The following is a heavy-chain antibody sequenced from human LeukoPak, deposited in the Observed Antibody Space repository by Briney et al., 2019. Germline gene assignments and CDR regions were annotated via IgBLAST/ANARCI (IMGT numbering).Heavy chain of an antibody. CDR1: GYTFTSYD. J-gene: IGHJ5*02. V-gene: IGHV1-8*01. D-gene: IGHD2-2*01. Sequence: GASVNVSCKASGYTFTSYDINWVRQATGQGLEWMGWINPDSGNTGYAQKFQGRVTMTRNASISTAYMELSSLRSEDTATYYCARGLHCSKANCRRGELFDPGGQGTLVTVSS. CDR2: INPDSGNT. CDR3: ARGLHCSKANCRRGELFDP.